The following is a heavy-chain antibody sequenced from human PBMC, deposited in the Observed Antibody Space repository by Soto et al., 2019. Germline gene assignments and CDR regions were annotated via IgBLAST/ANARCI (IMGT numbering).Heavy chain of an antibody. CDR1: GYTFTPYG. D-gene: IGHD6-13*01. J-gene: IGHJ4*02. V-gene: IGHV1-18*01. CDR3: ARVRRYSPNPYDVDF. Sequence: QVQLVQSGAEVKKPGASVKVSCKASGYTFTPYGITWVRQAPGQGLEWLGWVSPYNDNTNYAQKFQGRVAMTTDTSTSTAYLELRSLRSDDTAVYYYARVRRYSPNPYDVDFWGQGTLVTVSS. CDR2: VSPYNDNT.